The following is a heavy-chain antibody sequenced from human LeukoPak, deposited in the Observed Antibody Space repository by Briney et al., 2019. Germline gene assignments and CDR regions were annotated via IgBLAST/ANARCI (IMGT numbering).Heavy chain of an antibody. J-gene: IGHJ4*02. CDR3: ARTVKWLSPHFDY. Sequence: GGSLRLSCAASGFTFSSYGMHWVRQAPGKGLEWVAVISYDGSNKYYADSVKGRFTISRDNSKNTLYLQMNSLRAEDTAVYYCARTVKWLSPHFDYWGQGTLVTVSS. CDR1: GFTFSSYG. CDR2: ISYDGSNK. V-gene: IGHV3-30*03. D-gene: IGHD3-22*01.